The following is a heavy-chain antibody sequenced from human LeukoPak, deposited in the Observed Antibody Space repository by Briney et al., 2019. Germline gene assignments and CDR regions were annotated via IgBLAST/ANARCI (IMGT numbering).Heavy chain of an antibody. CDR3: ARGLITMRVVRKYNWFDP. Sequence: SETLSLTCAVYGGSFSGYYWSWIRQPPGKGLEWIGEINHSGSTNYNPSLKSRVTITVDTSKNQFSLKLSSVTAADTAVDYCARGLITMRVVRKYNWFDPWGQGTLVTVSS. CDR2: INHSGST. V-gene: IGHV4-34*01. CDR1: GGSFSGYY. D-gene: IGHD3-22*01. J-gene: IGHJ5*02.